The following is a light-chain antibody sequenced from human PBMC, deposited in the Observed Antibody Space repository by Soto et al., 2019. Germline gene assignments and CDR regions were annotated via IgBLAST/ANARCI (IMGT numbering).Light chain of an antibody. CDR1: QSVSSSY. Sequence: EIVLTQSPGTLSLSPGERATLSCRAIQSVSSSYLAWYQHKPGQAPRLLISDASNRATGIPARFSGSGSETDFTLTISSLEPEDSAVYYCQQRSNWPSLTFGGGTKVDIK. CDR3: QQRSNWPSLT. V-gene: IGKV3-11*01. J-gene: IGKJ4*01. CDR2: DAS.